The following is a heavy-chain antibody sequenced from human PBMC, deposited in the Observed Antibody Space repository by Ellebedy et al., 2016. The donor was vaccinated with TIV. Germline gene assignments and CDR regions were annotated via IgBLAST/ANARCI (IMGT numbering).Heavy chain of an antibody. Sequence: PGGSLRLSCAASGFTFSDYYMSWVRQAPGRGPEWLSYISASGYTIHYADSVKGRFTISRDNAKNSLYLQLNSLRAEDTAVYYCARDQPSGSYYNPDFDYWGQGTQVTVSS. CDR3: ARDQPSGSYYNPDFDY. J-gene: IGHJ4*02. CDR2: ISASGYTI. CDR1: GFTFSDYY. D-gene: IGHD3-10*01. V-gene: IGHV3-11*01.